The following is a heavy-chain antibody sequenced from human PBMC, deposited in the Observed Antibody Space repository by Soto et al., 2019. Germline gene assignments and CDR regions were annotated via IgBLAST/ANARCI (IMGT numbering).Heavy chain of an antibody. CDR3: ARALHGAFTTMAH. CDR1: GYTFIDYY. D-gene: IGHD1-1*01. J-gene: IGHJ4*02. Sequence: QVQMVQSGAEVKKPGASVKVSCKASGYTFIDYYIHWVRQAPGQGLEWMGIINPSGYTSTLSQRFQGRLTMTRDTSTSTVYMELGILTSEDTAIYYCARALHGAFTTMAHWGQGTLVTVSS. V-gene: IGHV1-46*01. CDR2: INPSGYTS.